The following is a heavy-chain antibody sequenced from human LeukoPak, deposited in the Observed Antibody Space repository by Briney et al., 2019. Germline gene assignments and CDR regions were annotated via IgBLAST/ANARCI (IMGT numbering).Heavy chain of an antibody. V-gene: IGHV1-8*03. D-gene: IGHD1-14*01. J-gene: IGHJ4*01. CDR2: MNPNSANA. CDR1: GYTFTYRY. Sequence: ASVKVSCKASGYTFTYRYLHWVRQAPGQGLEWMGWMNPNSANADYAQKFQGRVTITRNTSISTAYMELSSLRFEDTAVYYCARRRVGTHFDYWGQGTLVTVSS. CDR3: ARRRVGTHFDY.